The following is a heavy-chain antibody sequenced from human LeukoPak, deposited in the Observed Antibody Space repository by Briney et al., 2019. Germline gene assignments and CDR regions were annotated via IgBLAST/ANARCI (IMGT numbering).Heavy chain of an antibody. CDR3: ATCTRESDDGFDI. D-gene: IGHD2-8*01. J-gene: IGHJ3*02. Sequence: GGSLRLSCAASGFTFSSYEMNWVRQAPGKGLEWVSYISSSGRTIYYADSVKGRFTISRDDAKNSLYLQMNSLRAEDTAVYYCATCTRESDDGFDIWGQGTRVTVSS. V-gene: IGHV3-48*03. CDR1: GFTFSSYE. CDR2: ISSSGRTI.